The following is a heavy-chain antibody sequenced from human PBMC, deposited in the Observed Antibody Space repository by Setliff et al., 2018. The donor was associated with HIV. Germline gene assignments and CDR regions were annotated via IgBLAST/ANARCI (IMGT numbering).Heavy chain of an antibody. D-gene: IGHD6-6*01. J-gene: IGHJ6*02. CDR2: IYYSGST. Sequence: PSETLSLTCILSGGSISTSNYYWGWIRQPPGKGLEWIGSIYYSGSTYYTPSLKSRVTISVDTSKNQFSLKLSSVTAADTAVYYCARSDGQLDPYYYYGMDVWGQGTTVTVS. CDR3: ARSDGQLDPYYYYGMDV. CDR1: GGSISTSNYY. V-gene: IGHV4-39*07.